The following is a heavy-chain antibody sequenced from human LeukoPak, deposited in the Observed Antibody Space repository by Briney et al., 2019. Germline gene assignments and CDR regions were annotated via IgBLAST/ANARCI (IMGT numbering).Heavy chain of an antibody. D-gene: IGHD6-19*01. CDR1: GFTFSDYY. CDR3: ARETSSGWYLSFDY. V-gene: IGHV3-11*01. Sequence: GGSLRLSCTASGFTFSDYYMSWIRQAPGKGLEWLSHISNGGSTIDYADSVKGRFTISRDNAKHSLYLQMNSLRAEDTAVYYCARETSSGWYLSFDYWGQGTLVTVSS. J-gene: IGHJ4*02. CDR2: ISNGGSTI.